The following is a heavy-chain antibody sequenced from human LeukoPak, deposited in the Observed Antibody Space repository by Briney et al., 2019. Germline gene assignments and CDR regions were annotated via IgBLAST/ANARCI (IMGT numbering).Heavy chain of an antibody. V-gene: IGHV5-51*01. J-gene: IGHJ2*01. CDR2: IYPGDSDT. CDR3: ARLSDNSGDGYLDL. D-gene: IGHD4-17*01. CDR1: AYSFPNYW. Sequence: GESLKISCKGSAYSFPNYWIAWVRQMSGKGLEWMGIIYPGDSDTSYSPSFQGQVTISAAKSISTDSLQWSSLKASDTAMYYCARLSDNSGDGYLDLWGRGSLVTVSS.